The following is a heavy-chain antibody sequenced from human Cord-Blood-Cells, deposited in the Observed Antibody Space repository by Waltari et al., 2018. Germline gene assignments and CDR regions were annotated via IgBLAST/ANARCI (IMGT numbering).Heavy chain of an antibody. Sequence: EVQLVQSGAEVKKPGESLKISCKGSGYSFTSYWIGWVRQMPGNGLEWMGIIYPGDSNTRYSPSFQGQVTISADKSISTAYLQWSSLKASDTAMYYCARLRFSIAARYDAFDIWGQGTMVTVSS. J-gene: IGHJ3*02. V-gene: IGHV5-51*01. CDR3: ARLRFSIAARYDAFDI. CDR2: IYPGDSNT. CDR1: GYSFTSYW. D-gene: IGHD6-6*01.